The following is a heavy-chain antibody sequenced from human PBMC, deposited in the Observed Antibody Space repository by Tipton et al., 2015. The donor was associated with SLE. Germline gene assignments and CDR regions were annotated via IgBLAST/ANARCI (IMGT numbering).Heavy chain of an antibody. CDR1: GGSFSGYY. CDR2: INHSGNT. CDR3: VRSSGYYIDF. D-gene: IGHD3-3*01. J-gene: IGHJ4*02. V-gene: IGHV4-34*01. Sequence: LRLSCAVYGGSFSGYYWTWIRQPPGKGLEWIGGINHSGNTNYSPSLKSRVIMSVDTSKNTFSLRLDSLTAADTAIYYCVRSSGYYIDFWGQGTLVTVSS.